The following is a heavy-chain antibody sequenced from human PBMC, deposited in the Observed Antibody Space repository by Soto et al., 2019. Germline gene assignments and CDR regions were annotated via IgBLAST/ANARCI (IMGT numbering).Heavy chain of an antibody. V-gene: IGHV3-53*01. CDR1: GFTVKSYQ. J-gene: IGHJ6*02. CDR2: IYSGGVT. D-gene: IGHD3-10*01. CDR3: ARDPSTAGYYGLDV. Sequence: GGSLRLSCAASGFTVKSYQMNWVRQAPGKGLEWVSVIYSGGVTYYAGSVKGRFTITRDSSKNTVYLQMNSLRAEDTAMYYCARDPSTAGYYGLDVWGQGTTVTVSS.